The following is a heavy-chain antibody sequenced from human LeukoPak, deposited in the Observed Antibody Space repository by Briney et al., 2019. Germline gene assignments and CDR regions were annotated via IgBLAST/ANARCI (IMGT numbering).Heavy chain of an antibody. V-gene: IGHV4-38-2*02. J-gene: IGHJ4*02. CDR1: GYSISSGYY. Sequence: PSETLSLTCTVSGYSISSGYYWGWIRQPPGKGLEWIGSIYHSGSTYYNPSLKSRVTISVDKSKNQFSLKLSSVTAADTAVYYCASTLVGAQTPDYFDYWGQGTLVTVPS. CDR2: IYHSGST. D-gene: IGHD1-26*01. CDR3: ASTLVGAQTPDYFDY.